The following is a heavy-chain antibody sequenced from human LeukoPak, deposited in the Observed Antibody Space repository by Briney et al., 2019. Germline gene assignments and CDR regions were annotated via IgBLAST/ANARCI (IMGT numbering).Heavy chain of an antibody. J-gene: IGHJ6*04. Sequence: VASVKVSCKASGYTLISYGISWVRQAPGQGLEWMGWISAYNGNTNYAQKVQGRVTMTTDTSRSTAYMEMRSLRSDDTAVYYCAREGYSGYGGYYYYGMDVWGKGTTVTVSS. D-gene: IGHD5-12*01. V-gene: IGHV1-18*04. CDR3: AREGYSGYGGYYYYGMDV. CDR1: GYTLISYG. CDR2: ISAYNGNT.